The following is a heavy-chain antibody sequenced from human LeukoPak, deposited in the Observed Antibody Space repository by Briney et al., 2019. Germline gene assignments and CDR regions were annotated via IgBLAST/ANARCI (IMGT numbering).Heavy chain of an antibody. CDR1: GFTFSSYW. V-gene: IGHV3-7*05. CDR3: GKRDRYSFDY. Sequence: PGGSLRLSCAASGFTFSSYWMSWVRQAPGKGLEWVANIKEDGSGKYYVDSLKGRFTISRDNAKNSLYLQMNSLRAEDTAVYYCGKRDRYSFDYWGQGTLVTVSS. D-gene: IGHD1-1*01. CDR2: IKEDGSGK. J-gene: IGHJ4*02.